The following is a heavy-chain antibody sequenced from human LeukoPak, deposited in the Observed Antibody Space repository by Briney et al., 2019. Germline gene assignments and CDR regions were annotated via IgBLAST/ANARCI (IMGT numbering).Heavy chain of an antibody. CDR3: ARYNLGYCTNGVCLSWFDP. D-gene: IGHD2-8*01. Sequence: SETLSLTCTVSGGSISSSSYYWGWIRQPPGKGLEWIGCIYYSGSTYYNPSLKSRVTISVDTSKNQFSLKLSSVTAADTAVYYCARYNLGYCTNGVCLSWFDPWGQGTLVTVSS. V-gene: IGHV4-39*01. CDR2: IYYSGST. J-gene: IGHJ5*02. CDR1: GGSISSSSYY.